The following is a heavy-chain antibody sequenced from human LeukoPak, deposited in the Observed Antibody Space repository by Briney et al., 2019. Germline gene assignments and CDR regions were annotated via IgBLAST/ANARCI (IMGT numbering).Heavy chain of an antibody. CDR2: IYYSGDS. J-gene: IGHJ5*02. CDR3: ARDSRYSSGWYGFDP. CDR1: GGSISSRGSS. D-gene: IGHD6-19*01. Sequence: PSETLSLTCAVSGGSISSRGSSRSWIRQSPGKGLEWIGYIYYSGDSYRNPSLKSRVSLSLDRSKNQFSLKLSSVTAADTAVYYCARDSRYSSGWYGFDPWGQGTLVTVSS. V-gene: IGHV4-30-2*06.